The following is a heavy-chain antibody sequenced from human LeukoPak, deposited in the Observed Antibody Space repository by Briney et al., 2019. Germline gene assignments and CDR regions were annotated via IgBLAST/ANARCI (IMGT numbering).Heavy chain of an antibody. Sequence: ASVKVSCKASGGTFSSYAISWVRQAPGQGLEWMGGIIPIFGTANYAQKFQGRVTITTDESTSTAYMELSSLRSEDTAVYYCARDLRGSYYFDYWGQGTLVTVSS. V-gene: IGHV1-69*05. J-gene: IGHJ4*02. CDR1: GGTFSSYA. CDR3: ARDLRGSYYFDY. D-gene: IGHD1-26*01. CDR2: IIPIFGTA.